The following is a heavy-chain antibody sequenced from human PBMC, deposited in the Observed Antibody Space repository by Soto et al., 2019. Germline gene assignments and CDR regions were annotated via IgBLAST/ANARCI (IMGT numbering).Heavy chain of an antibody. CDR3: AXGRNYDFWSGYHDAFDI. CDR2: MNPNSGNT. V-gene: IGHV1-8*01. D-gene: IGHD3-3*01. Sequence: ASVKVSCKASGYTFTSYDINWVRQATGQGLEWMGWMNPNSGNTGYAQKFQGRVTMTRNTSISTAYMELSSLRSEDTAVYYCAXGRNYDFWSGYHDAFDIWGQGTMVTVSS. J-gene: IGHJ3*02. CDR1: GYTFTSYD.